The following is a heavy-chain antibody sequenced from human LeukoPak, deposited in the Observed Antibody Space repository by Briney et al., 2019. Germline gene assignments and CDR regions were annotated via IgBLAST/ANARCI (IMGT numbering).Heavy chain of an antibody. J-gene: IGHJ4*02. V-gene: IGHV3-30-3*01. D-gene: IGHD3-10*01. CDR3: AREGSSGYLGY. CDR2: ISEDGSTK. Sequence: GGSLRLSCAASGFTFSSYTVHWVRQAPDKGLEWVAVISEDGSTKYYADSVKGRFTISRDNSKNTLFLQMNSLRVDDTAVYYCAREGSSGYLGYWGQGTLVTVSS. CDR1: GFTFSSYT.